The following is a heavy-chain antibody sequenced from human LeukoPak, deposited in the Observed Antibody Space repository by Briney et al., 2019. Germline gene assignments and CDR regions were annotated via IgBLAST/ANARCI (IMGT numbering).Heavy chain of an antibody. Sequence: GRSVSLLRAASGLTFSDFYMSWPRQAPGKGVEGVSYITSSGSSTYYADSVKGRFTISRDNAKNSLYLQMDSLRAEDTAVYYCAREVVNSDYYYYMDVWGKGTTVTV. CDR2: ITSSGSST. CDR3: AREVVNSDYYYYMDV. V-gene: IGHV3-11*01. J-gene: IGHJ6*03. D-gene: IGHD3-22*01. CDR1: GLTFSDFY.